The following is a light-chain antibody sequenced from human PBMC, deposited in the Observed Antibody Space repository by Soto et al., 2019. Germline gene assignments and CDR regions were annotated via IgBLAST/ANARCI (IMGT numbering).Light chain of an antibody. Sequence: EIVMTQSPATLSVSPGERATLSCRASRGVSINLAWFQQKPGQSPRLLIYGASTRATGIPSRFSGSGSGTEFTLTISSLQSEDFATYYCQQDNSFPLTVGGGTKVEI. J-gene: IGKJ4*01. CDR2: GAS. CDR1: RGVSIN. CDR3: QQDNSFPLT. V-gene: IGKV3-15*01.